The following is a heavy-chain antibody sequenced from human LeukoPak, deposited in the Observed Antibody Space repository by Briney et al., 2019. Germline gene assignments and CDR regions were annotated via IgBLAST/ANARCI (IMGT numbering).Heavy chain of an antibody. D-gene: IGHD5-18*01. CDR2: IYYSGST. Sequence: PSETLSLTCTVSGGSISSSSYYWGWIRQPPGKGPEWIGSIYYSGSTYYNPSLKSRVTISVDTSKNQFSLKLSSVTAADTAVYYCARQEGYSYGVDYWGQGTLVTVSS. V-gene: IGHV4-39*01. CDR1: GGSISSSSYY. CDR3: ARQEGYSYGVDY. J-gene: IGHJ4*02.